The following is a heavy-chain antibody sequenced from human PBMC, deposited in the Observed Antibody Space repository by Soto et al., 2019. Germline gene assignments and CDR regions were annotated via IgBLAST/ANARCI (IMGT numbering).Heavy chain of an antibody. V-gene: IGHV3-33*01. Sequence: GGSLRLSCAASGFTFSSYGMHWVRQAPGKGLEWVAVIWYDGSNKYYADSVKGRFTISRDNSKNTLYLQMNSLRAEDTAVNYCARDLGLVPAAMGYCTNGVCYDPWGVNYYYYMDVWGKGTTVTVSS. CDR1: GFTFSSYG. CDR2: IWYDGSNK. CDR3: ARDLGLVPAAMGYCTNGVCYDPWGVNYYYYMDV. D-gene: IGHD2-8*01. J-gene: IGHJ6*03.